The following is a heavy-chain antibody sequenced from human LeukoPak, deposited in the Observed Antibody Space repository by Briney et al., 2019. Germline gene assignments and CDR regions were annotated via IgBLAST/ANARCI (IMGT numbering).Heavy chain of an antibody. Sequence: SETLSLTCTVSGGSISSSSYYWGWIRQPPGKGLEWIGSIYYSGSTYYNPSLKSRVTISVDTSKNQFSLKLSSVTAADTAVYYCARGTSKGILYYWGQGTLVTVSS. V-gene: IGHV4-39*07. CDR3: ARGTSKGILYY. D-gene: IGHD3-10*01. CDR2: IYYSGST. J-gene: IGHJ4*02. CDR1: GGSISSSSYY.